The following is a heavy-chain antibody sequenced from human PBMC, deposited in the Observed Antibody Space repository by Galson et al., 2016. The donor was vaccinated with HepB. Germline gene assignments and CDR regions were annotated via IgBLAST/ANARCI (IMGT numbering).Heavy chain of an antibody. Sequence: SLRLSCAASGFTFSTYAMSWVRQAPGKGLEWVSGISGSGDTKFADSVKGRFTISRDNSKTTLYLRMNSLRVEDTAVYYCAKISVQYSYHYWGFDYWAREPWSPSPQ. CDR2: ISGSGDT. CDR1: GFTFSTYA. CDR3: AKISVQYSYHYWGFDY. J-gene: IGHJ4*02. V-gene: IGHV3-23*01. D-gene: IGHD5-18*01.